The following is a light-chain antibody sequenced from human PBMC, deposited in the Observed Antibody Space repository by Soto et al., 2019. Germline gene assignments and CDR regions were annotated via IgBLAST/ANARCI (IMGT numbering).Light chain of an antibody. V-gene: IGLV2-14*01. CDR2: EVS. CDR3: SSYTSSSTLGV. J-gene: IGLJ1*01. CDR1: SSDVGGYNY. Sequence: QSVLTQPASVSGSPGQSITISCTGTSSDVGGYNYVSWYQQHPGKAPKLMIYEVSNRPSGVSNRFSGSKSGNTASLTISGLQDEDEADYYCSSYTSSSTLGVLGTGTKVTVL.